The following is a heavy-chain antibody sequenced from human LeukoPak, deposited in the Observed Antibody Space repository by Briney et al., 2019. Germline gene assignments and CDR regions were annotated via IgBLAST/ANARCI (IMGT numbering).Heavy chain of an antibody. V-gene: IGHV1-2*02. J-gene: IGHJ5*02. CDR3: ARDVTAAADPNWFDP. Sequence: GASVKVSCKASGYTFTGYYMHWVRQAPGQGLEWMGWINPNSGGTNYAQKFQGRVTMTRDTSISTAYMELSRLRSDDTAVYYCARDVTAAADPNWFDPWGQGALVSVP. CDR2: INPNSGGT. CDR1: GYTFTGYY. D-gene: IGHD6-13*01.